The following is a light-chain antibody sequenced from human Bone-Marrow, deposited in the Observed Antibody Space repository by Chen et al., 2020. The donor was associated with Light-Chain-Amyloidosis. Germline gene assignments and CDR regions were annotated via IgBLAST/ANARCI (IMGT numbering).Light chain of an antibody. CDR1: KIGSTS. J-gene: IGLJ3*02. Sequence: SYVLTQPSSVSVAPGQTATIACGGNKIGSTSVHWYQQTPGQAPLLVVYDDCDRPSGIPERLSGSNSGNTATLTISRVEAGDEADYYCQVWDRSSDRPVFGGGTKLTVL. CDR2: DDC. CDR3: QVWDRSSDRPV. V-gene: IGLV3-21*02.